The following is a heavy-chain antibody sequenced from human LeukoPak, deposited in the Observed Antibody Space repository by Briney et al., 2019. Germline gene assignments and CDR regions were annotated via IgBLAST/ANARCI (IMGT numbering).Heavy chain of an antibody. CDR2: IFYSGST. CDR1: GDSFTNNNHY. Sequence: PSETLSLTCTVSGDSFTNNNHYWGWIRQPPGKGLEWIGSIFYSGSTYYNSSLKSRVTISVDTSKNQFSLKLSSVTAADTAVYYCARARNYYDSSGYYYEGDAFDIWGQGTMVTVSS. CDR3: ARARNYYDSSGYYYEGDAFDI. V-gene: IGHV4-39*07. J-gene: IGHJ3*02. D-gene: IGHD3-22*01.